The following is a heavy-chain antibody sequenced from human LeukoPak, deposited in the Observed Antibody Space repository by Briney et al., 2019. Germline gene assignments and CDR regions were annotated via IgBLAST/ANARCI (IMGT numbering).Heavy chain of an antibody. V-gene: IGHV3-48*04. CDR2: ISSSSSTI. Sequence: GGSLRLSCAASGFTFSSYSMNWVRQAPGKGLEWVSYISSSSSTIYYADSVKGRFTISRDNAKNSLYLQVNSLRAEDTAVYYCARAAGYSSSLNWFDPWGQGTLVTVSS. D-gene: IGHD6-13*01. CDR1: GFTFSSYS. J-gene: IGHJ5*02. CDR3: ARAAGYSSSLNWFDP.